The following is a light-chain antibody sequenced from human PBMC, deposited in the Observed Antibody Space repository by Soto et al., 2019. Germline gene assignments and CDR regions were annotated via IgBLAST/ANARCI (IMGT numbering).Light chain of an antibody. J-gene: IGLJ1*01. V-gene: IGLV1-40*01. CDR2: GNS. Sequence: QSVLTQPPSVSGAPGQRVTISCTGSSSNIGAGYDVHWYQQLPGTAPKLLIYGNSNRPSGVPDRFSGSKSGTSASLAITGLQADDEADYYCQSYDSSVTLILFGTGTKLTVL. CDR1: SSNIGAGYD. CDR3: QSYDSSVTLIL.